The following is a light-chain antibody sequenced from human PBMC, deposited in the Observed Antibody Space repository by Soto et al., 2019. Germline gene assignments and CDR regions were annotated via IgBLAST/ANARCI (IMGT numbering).Light chain of an antibody. Sequence: DIQMTQSPSTLSASVGDRVTITCRASQSISSWLAWYQQKPGKAPKLLIYDASSLESGVPSRFSGSGSGTEFTLTISSLQTDDFATYYCQQYYSYPITFGQGTRLEIK. CDR2: DAS. V-gene: IGKV1-5*01. J-gene: IGKJ5*01. CDR1: QSISSW. CDR3: QQYYSYPIT.